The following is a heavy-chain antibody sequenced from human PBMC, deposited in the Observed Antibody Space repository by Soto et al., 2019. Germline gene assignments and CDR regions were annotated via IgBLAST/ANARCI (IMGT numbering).Heavy chain of an antibody. Sequence: GGSLRLSCAASGFTFSSYAMSWVRQAPGKGLEWVSAISGSGGSTYYADSVTGRCTISRDSAKNTLYLQMNSLRAEDTAVYYSAKDASGYLGPWGQGTLVNVPS. J-gene: IGHJ5*02. CDR3: AKDASGYLGP. CDR2: ISGSGGST. D-gene: IGHD5-12*01. CDR1: GFTFSSYA. V-gene: IGHV3-23*01.